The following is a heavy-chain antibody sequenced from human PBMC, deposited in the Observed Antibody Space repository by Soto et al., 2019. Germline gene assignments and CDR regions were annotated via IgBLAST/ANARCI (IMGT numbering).Heavy chain of an antibody. V-gene: IGHV1-45*02. CDR1: GNTFTFRY. J-gene: IGHJ4*02. CDR3: ASGGAGSGPFTWELPDH. Sequence: QMQLVQSGAEVKKPGSTVTVSCKALGNTFTFRYLHWVRQAPGQALDWMGWITPFNGDVHYAQKFQERVTITRDRSINTGYMRMSSLTAEDTAMFYSASGGAGSGPFTWELPDHWGQGTLVTVSS. CDR2: ITPFNGDV. D-gene: IGHD1-26*01.